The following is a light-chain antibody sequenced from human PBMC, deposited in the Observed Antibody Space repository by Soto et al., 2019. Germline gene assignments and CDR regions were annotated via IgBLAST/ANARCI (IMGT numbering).Light chain of an antibody. V-gene: IGLV8-61*01. CDR3: ALYMGTGIWV. CDR2: STN. Sequence: QAVVTQEPSLSVSPGGTVTLTCGLRSGSVSTTYFPSWYQQTPGQPPRTLIYSTNARSSGVPDRFSGSILGNKAALSITGAQADDESYYYCALYMGTGIWVFGGGTQLTVL. CDR1: SGSVSTTYF. J-gene: IGLJ2*01.